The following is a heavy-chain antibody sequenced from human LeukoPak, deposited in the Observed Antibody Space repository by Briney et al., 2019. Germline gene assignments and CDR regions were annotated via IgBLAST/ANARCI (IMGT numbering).Heavy chain of an antibody. CDR1: GGSISSYY. Sequence: SETLSLTCTVSGGSISSYYWSWIRQPPGKGLEWIGYIYYSGSTYYNASLQSRVTISIDMSKNQFSLRLSSVTAADTAMYYCVKSGGYGLIDYWGQGTLVTVSS. CDR2: IYYSGST. D-gene: IGHD6-19*01. J-gene: IGHJ4*02. V-gene: IGHV4-59*04. CDR3: VKSGGYGLIDY.